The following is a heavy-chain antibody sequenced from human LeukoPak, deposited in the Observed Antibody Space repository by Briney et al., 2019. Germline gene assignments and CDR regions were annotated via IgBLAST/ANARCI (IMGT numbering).Heavy chain of an antibody. D-gene: IGHD6-19*01. CDR1: GFTFSSYG. V-gene: IGHV3-33*01. J-gene: IGHJ4*02. Sequence: GGSLRLSCAASGFTFSSYGMHWVRQAPGKGLEWVAVIWYDGINKYYADSVKGRFTISRDNSKNTLYLQMNSLRAEDTAVYYCARDSQQWLVTYIDYWGQGTLVTVSS. CDR3: ARDSQQWLVTYIDY. CDR2: IWYDGINK.